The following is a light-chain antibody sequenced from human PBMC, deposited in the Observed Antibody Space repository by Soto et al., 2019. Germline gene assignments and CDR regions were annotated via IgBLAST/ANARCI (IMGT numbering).Light chain of an antibody. Sequence: DIQMAQSPSSLSASLGDRVAITCLASQSISSYLNWYQQKPGKAPKLLIYAASSLQSGVPSRFSGSGSGTDFTLTISSLQPEDFATYYCQQSYSTPRTFGQGTKVDI. CDR2: AAS. V-gene: IGKV1-39*01. J-gene: IGKJ1*01. CDR3: QQSYSTPRT. CDR1: QSISSY.